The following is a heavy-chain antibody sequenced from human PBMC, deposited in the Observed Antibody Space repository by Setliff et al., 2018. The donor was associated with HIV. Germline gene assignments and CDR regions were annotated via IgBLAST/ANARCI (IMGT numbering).Heavy chain of an antibody. CDR3: ARGRRVVPAAESNWFDP. Sequence: GASVKVSCKASGGTSVTYAINWVRQAPGQGLEWMGGIIPLFGTTNYAQKFQGRVTITADESTSTAYMDLTNLRPEDTAVYYCARGRRVVPAAESNWFDPWGQGTLVTVSS. CDR2: IIPLFGTT. J-gene: IGHJ5*02. CDR1: GGTSVTYA. D-gene: IGHD2-2*01. V-gene: IGHV1-69*13.